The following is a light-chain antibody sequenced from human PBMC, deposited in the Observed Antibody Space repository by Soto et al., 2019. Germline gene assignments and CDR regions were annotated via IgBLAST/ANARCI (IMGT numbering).Light chain of an antibody. V-gene: IGKV1-39*01. J-gene: IGKJ3*01. CDR3: QQSYRTPFT. CDR2: AAS. CDR1: QSISNY. Sequence: DLRMTQSPSSLSASVGDRITIACRASQSISNYLNWYQQVSGKAPKLLIYAASTLRTGVPSRFSGSGSGTDFTLTISSLQPEDFATYYCQQSYRTPFTFGPGTKVDFK.